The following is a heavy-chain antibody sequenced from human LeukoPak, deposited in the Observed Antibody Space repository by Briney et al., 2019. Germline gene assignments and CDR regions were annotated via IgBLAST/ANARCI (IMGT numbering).Heavy chain of an antibody. CDR1: GFTFDDYA. V-gene: IGHV3-9*03. CDR3: AKDMGSSGWYLSFDN. J-gene: IGHJ4*02. Sequence: GGSLRLSCAASGFTFDDYAMHWVRQAPGKGLEWVSGINWNSGSIVYADSVKGRFTISRDNAKNSLYLQMNSLRAEDMALYYCAKDMGSSGWYLSFDNWGQGTLVTVSS. D-gene: IGHD6-19*01. CDR2: INWNSGSI.